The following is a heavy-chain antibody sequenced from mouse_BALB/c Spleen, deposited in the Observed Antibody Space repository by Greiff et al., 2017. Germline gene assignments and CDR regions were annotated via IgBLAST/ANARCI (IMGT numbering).Heavy chain of an antibody. CDR2: ISYDGSN. J-gene: IGHJ3*01. Sequence: ESGPGLVKPSQSLSLTCSVTGYSITSGYYWNWIRQFPGNKLEWMGYISYDGSNNYNPSLKNRISITRDTSKNQFFLKLNSVTTEDTATYYCASSYGNYKGFAYWGQGTLVTVSA. V-gene: IGHV3-6*02. CDR1: GYSITSGYY. D-gene: IGHD2-1*01. CDR3: ASSYGNYKGFAY.